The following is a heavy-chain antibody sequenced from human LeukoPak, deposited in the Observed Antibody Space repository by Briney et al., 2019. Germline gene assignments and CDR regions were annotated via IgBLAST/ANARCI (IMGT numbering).Heavy chain of an antibody. J-gene: IGHJ4*02. CDR1: GGSISSYY. Sequence: PSETLSLTCTVSGGSISSYYWSWIRQPAGKGLEWIGRIYTSGSTNFNPSLKSRVTMSVDTSKNQFSLKLSSVTAADTAVYYCARMRSSIAAPRYFDYWGQGTLVTVSS. CDR3: ARMRSSIAAPRYFDY. CDR2: IYTSGST. V-gene: IGHV4-4*07. D-gene: IGHD6-6*01.